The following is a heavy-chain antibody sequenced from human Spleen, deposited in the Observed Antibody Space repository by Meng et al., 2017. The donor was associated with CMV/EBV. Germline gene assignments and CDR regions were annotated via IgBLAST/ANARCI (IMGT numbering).Heavy chain of an antibody. CDR3: ATQNLNFDH. V-gene: IGHV3-23*03. CDR2: IYGASST. Sequence: GGSLRLSCAASGFTFSGYAMSWVRQAPGKGLEWVSIIYGASSTHYADFVEGRFTISRDNSKDMLYLQMNSLRADDTAVYYCATQNLNFDHWGQGTLVTVSS. CDR1: GFTFSGYA. J-gene: IGHJ4*02.